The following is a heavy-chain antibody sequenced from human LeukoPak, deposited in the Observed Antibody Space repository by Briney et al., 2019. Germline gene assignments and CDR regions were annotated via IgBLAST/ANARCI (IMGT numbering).Heavy chain of an antibody. V-gene: IGHV4-39*07. CDR2: IYYSGST. CDR3: ASNTYYFDY. Sequence: EWIGSIYYSGSTYYNPSLKSRVTISVDTSKNQFSLKLSSVTAADTAVYYCASNTYYFDYWGQGTLVTVSS. J-gene: IGHJ4*02.